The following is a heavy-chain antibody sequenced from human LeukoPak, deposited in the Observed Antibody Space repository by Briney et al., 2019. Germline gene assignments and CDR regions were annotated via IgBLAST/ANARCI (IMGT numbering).Heavy chain of an antibody. CDR3: ASHSSAWYSLYFQH. CDR2: VFYSGST. J-gene: IGHJ1*01. D-gene: IGHD6-19*01. V-gene: IGHV4-39*06. Sequence: SETLSLTCTVSGDSISSSSYYWGWIRQPPGKGLEWIGSVFYSGSTYYNPSLKSRVTISLDTSQNQFPLKVSSVTAADTAVYYCASHSSAWYSLYFQHWGQGTLVTVSS. CDR1: GDSISSSSYY.